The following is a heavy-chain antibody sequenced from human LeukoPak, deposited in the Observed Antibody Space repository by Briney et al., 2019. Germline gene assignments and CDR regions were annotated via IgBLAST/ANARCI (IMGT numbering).Heavy chain of an antibody. D-gene: IGHD3-16*01. Sequence: GGSLRLSCAASGFTFSNYWMHWVRQAPGKGLVWVSRINSDGSITTYADSVKGRFTISRDNTKNTLYLQMSSLRADDTAVYYCARDGPALGAYWGQGTLVTVSP. CDR1: GFTFSNYW. J-gene: IGHJ4*02. CDR3: ARDGPALGAY. V-gene: IGHV3-74*01. CDR2: INSDGSIT.